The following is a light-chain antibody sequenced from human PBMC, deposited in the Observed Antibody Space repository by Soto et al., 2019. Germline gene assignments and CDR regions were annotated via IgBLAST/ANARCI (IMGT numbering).Light chain of an antibody. Sequence: DIQMPQSPSVMSASVGDRVTIICRASQGIDNYLAWFQLKPGKVPKHLIYAASTLQTGVPSRFSGSGSGTEFTLTISGLQPEDFATYFCLQHKTYPRTFGQGTTVEI. J-gene: IGKJ1*01. V-gene: IGKV1-17*03. CDR2: AAS. CDR1: QGIDNY. CDR3: LQHKTYPRT.